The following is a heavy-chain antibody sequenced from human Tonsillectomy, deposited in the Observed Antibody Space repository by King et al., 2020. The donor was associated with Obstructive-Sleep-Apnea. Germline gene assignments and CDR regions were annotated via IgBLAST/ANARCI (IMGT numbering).Heavy chain of an antibody. CDR2: ITAYNGNT. D-gene: IGHD2-2*01. Sequence: VQLVESGAEVKKPGASVTVSCKASGYTFTSYAISWVRQAPGQGLEWMGWITAYNGNTYYAQRRQGRVTMTTDTSTSTAYMDLRRLKSDDTAVYYWSRSPLPTMPFNMDVWGQGTTVTVSS. CDR1: GYTFTSYA. J-gene: IGHJ6*02. V-gene: IGHV1-18*01. CDR3: SRSPLPTMPFNMDV.